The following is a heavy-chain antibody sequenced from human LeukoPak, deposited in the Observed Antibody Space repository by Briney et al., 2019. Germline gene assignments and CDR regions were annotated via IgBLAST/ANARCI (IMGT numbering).Heavy chain of an antibody. CDR3: ARHHLWFGELLYNWFDP. D-gene: IGHD3-10*01. J-gene: IGHJ5*02. Sequence: PSETLSLTCTVSGDSFSYFYWSWIRQPPGKGLEWIGYIYNSGSTNYNPSLKSRVTISLDTSKNQFSLKLSSVTAADTAVYYCARHHLWFGELLYNWFDPWGQGTLVTVSS. V-gene: IGHV4-59*08. CDR2: IYNSGST. CDR1: GDSFSYFY.